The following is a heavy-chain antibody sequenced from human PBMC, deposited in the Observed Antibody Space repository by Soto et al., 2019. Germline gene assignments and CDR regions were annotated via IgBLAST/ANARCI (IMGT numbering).Heavy chain of an antibody. J-gene: IGHJ4*02. V-gene: IGHV3-23*01. CDR3: AKDPYYDCCSGSNFDY. D-gene: IGHD3-3*01. CDR2: ISGSGGST. Sequence: EVQLLESGGGLVQPGGSLRLSCAASGFTLTNYAMSWVRQAPGKGLEWVSGISGSGGSTYYVDSVKGRFTISRDNSQNTVYLHMKSLRADDTAVYYCAKDPYYDCCSGSNFDYWGQGALVTVSS. CDR1: GFTLTNYA.